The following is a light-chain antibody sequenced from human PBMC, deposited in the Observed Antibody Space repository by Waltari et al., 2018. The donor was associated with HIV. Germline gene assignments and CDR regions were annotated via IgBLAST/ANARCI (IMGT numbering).Light chain of an antibody. CDR3: ASWNDGLNGPV. Sequence: QSVLTQPPSASGTPGQRVTLFCSGSSSDIGRSTVHWYQQLPGTAPKLLIYDNNQLPSVVPDRFSASKSGTSASLAISGLQSEDEADYYCASWNDGLNGPVFGGGTKLTVL. CDR1: SSDIGRST. V-gene: IGLV1-44*01. CDR2: DNN. J-gene: IGLJ2*01.